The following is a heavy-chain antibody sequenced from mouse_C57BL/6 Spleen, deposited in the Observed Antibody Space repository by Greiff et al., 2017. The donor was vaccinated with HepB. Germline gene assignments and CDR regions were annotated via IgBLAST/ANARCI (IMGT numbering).Heavy chain of an antibody. CDR3: AREERDYGSSYEYFDV. J-gene: IGHJ1*03. CDR1: GYTFTSYW. V-gene: IGHV1-59*01. CDR2: IDPSDSYT. D-gene: IGHD1-1*01. Sequence: QVQLQQPGAELVRPGTSVKLSCKASGYTFTSYWMHWVKQRPGQGLEWIGVIDPSDSYTNYNQKFKGKATLTVDTSSSTAYMQLSSLTSEDSAVYYCAREERDYGSSYEYFDVWGTGTTVTVSS.